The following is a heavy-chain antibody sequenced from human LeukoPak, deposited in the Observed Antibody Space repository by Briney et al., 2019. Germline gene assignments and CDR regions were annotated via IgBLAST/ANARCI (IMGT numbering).Heavy chain of an antibody. J-gene: IGHJ5*02. CDR1: GFTVSSNY. CDR2: MYSGGST. CDR3: AREGSGSVFAGWFDP. V-gene: IGHV3-53*01. Sequence: PGGSLRLSCAASGFTVSSNYMSWVRKAPGKGLERVSVMYSGGSTYYAYSVKGRFTISRDNSKNTLYLQMNSLSAEDTAVYYCAREGSGSVFAGWFDPWGQGTLVTVSS. D-gene: IGHD3-22*01.